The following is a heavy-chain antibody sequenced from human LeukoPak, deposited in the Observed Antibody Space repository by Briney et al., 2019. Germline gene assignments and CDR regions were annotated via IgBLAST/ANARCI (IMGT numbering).Heavy chain of an antibody. CDR2: INHSGST. CDR3: ARGADIAVLVATSDAFDI. D-gene: IGHD6-19*01. CDR1: GGSFSAYY. V-gene: IGHV4-34*01. Sequence: SETLSLTCAVYGGSFSAYYWSWIRQPPGKGLEWIGEINHSGSTNYNPSLKSRVTISVDTSKNQFSLKLSSVTAADTAVYYCARGADIAVLVATSDAFDIWGQGTMVTVSS. J-gene: IGHJ3*02.